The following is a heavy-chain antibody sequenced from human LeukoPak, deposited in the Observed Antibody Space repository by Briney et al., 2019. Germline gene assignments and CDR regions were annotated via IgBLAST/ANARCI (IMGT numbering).Heavy chain of an antibody. Sequence: GGSLRLSCAASGFTFSSYAMHWVRQAPGKGLQYVSAISSNGGGTYYANSVKGRFTISRDNSKNTLYLQMNSLRAEDTAVYYCAKEGPDRVAVAGTFDYWGQGTLVTVSS. D-gene: IGHD6-19*01. V-gene: IGHV3-64*01. CDR2: ISSNGGGT. CDR1: GFTFSSYA. J-gene: IGHJ4*02. CDR3: AKEGPDRVAVAGTFDY.